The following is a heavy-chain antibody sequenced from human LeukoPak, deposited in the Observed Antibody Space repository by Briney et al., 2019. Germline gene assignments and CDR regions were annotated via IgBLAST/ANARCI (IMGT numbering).Heavy chain of an antibody. J-gene: IGHJ3*02. CDR2: ISYDGSNK. V-gene: IGHV3-30-3*01. Sequence: HTGGSLRLSCAASGFTFSSYAMPWVRQAPGKGLEWVAVISYDGSNKYYADSVKGRFTISRDNSKNTLYLQMNSLRAEDTAVYYCARLDAFDIWGQGTMVTVSS. CDR1: GFTFSSYA. CDR3: ARLDAFDI.